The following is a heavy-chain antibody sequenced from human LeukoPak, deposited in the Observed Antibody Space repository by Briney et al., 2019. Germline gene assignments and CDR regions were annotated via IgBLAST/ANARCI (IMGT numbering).Heavy chain of an antibody. CDR3: ARGFDYYDSSGSPPDAFDI. V-gene: IGHV4-59*01. Sequence: MSSETLSLTCTVSGGSISSYYWSWIRQPPGKGLEWIGYIYYSGSTNYNPSLKSRVTISVDTSKNQFSLKLSSVTAADTAVYYCARGFDYYDSSGSPPDAFDIWGQGTMVTVSS. D-gene: IGHD3-22*01. CDR1: GGSISSYY. CDR2: IYYSGST. J-gene: IGHJ3*02.